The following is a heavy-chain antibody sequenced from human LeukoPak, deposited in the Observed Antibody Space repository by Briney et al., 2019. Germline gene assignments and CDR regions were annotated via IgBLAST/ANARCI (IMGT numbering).Heavy chain of an antibody. D-gene: IGHD5-24*01. Sequence: GGSLRLSCVGSGFTFSSYWVNWVRQSPGKGLEWVANIKPDGSDKYYVDSARGRFTVSRDNAKNSAFLQMNSLRAEATAIFYCATISAQSFYIWDQGTLVSVSS. CDR3: ATISAQSFYI. V-gene: IGHV3-7*01. CDR2: IKPDGSDK. J-gene: IGHJ3*02. CDR1: GFTFSSYW.